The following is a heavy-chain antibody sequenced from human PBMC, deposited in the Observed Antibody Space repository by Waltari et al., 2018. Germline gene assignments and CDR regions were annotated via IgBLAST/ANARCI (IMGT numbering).Heavy chain of an antibody. D-gene: IGHD5-18*01. V-gene: IGHV4-34*01. CDR2: INHSGST. CDR1: GGSFSGSY. Sequence: QVQLQQWGAGLLKPSETLSLTCAVYGGSFSGSYWSWIRQPPGKGLEWIGEINHSGSTNYNPSLKSRVTISVDTSKNQFSLKLSSVTAADTAVYYCARGIDKGYSYGSDGDYWGQGTLVTVSS. J-gene: IGHJ4*02. CDR3: ARGIDKGYSYGSDGDY.